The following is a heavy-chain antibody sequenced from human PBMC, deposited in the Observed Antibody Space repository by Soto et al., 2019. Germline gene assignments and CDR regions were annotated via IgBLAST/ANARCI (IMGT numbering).Heavy chain of an antibody. D-gene: IGHD3-22*01. V-gene: IGHV1-18*01. CDR3: ARVRPYYYDSSGYYYGSSY. CDR1: GYTFTSYG. CDR2: ISAYNGNT. J-gene: IGHJ4*02. Sequence: VASVKVSCKASGYTFTSYGISWVRQAPGQGLEWMGWISAYNGNTNYAQKLQGRVTMTTDTSTSTAYMELRSLRSDDAAVYYCARVRPYYYDSSGYYYGSSYWGQGTLVTVSS.